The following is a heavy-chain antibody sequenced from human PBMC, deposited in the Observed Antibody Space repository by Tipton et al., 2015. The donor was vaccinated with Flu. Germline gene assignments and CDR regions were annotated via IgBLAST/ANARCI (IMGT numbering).Heavy chain of an antibody. J-gene: IGHJ6*02. V-gene: IGHV3-9*01. Sequence: CAASGFTFDDYTMHWVRQAPGKGLEWVASINWVSSAMDYADSVRGRFTISRDNAKNSLYLQMSSLTAEDTALYYCARDRSPSAGMDYYYYSGMDVWGQGTAVTVSS. CDR1: GFTFDDYT. CDR3: ARDRSPSAGMDYYYYSGMDV. D-gene: IGHD6-6*01. CDR2: INWVSSAM.